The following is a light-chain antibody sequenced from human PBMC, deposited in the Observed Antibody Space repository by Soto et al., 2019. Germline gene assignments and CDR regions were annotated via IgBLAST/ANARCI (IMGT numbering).Light chain of an antibody. CDR2: DAS. Sequence: EIVMTQSPATLSVSPGERATLSCRASQSVSNNLAWYQQKPGQAPRLLIYDASTRATGIPATFSGSGSGTEFTLTISSLQSEDFAVYYCQQYNKWPFTFGPGTKVDIK. V-gene: IGKV3-15*01. CDR1: QSVSNN. CDR3: QQYNKWPFT. J-gene: IGKJ3*01.